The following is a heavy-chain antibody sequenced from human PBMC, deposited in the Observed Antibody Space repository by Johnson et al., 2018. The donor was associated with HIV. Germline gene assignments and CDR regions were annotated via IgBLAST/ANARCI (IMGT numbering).Heavy chain of an antibody. D-gene: IGHD2-2*01. V-gene: IGHV3-9*01. CDR1: GFTFDDYA. CDR3: ARGYCTSSSHCDAFDL. CDR2: ISWNSGSI. Sequence: VQLVESGGGLVQPGRSLRLSCTVSGFTFDDYAMHWVRQAPGKGLEWVSGISWNSGSIDYADSVQGRFTISRDKSENTLYLQMNSLRDEDTAVYFCARGYCTSSSHCDAFDLWGQGTMVTVSS. J-gene: IGHJ3*01.